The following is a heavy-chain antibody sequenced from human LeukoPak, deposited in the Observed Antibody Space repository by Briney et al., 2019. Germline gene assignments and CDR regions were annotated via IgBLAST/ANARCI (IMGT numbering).Heavy chain of an antibody. J-gene: IGHJ4*02. Sequence: GGSLRLSCAASGFTFSSSWMSWVRQAPGKGLEWVANIDQDESEKYIVDSLRGRITISRDNAKNSLYLQMNSLRAEDTAVYYCARAPVSRWLRHIFFDYWGQGTLVTVSS. CDR2: IDQDESEK. CDR1: GFTFSSSW. V-gene: IGHV3-7*01. CDR3: ARAPVSRWLRHIFFDY. D-gene: IGHD5-12*01.